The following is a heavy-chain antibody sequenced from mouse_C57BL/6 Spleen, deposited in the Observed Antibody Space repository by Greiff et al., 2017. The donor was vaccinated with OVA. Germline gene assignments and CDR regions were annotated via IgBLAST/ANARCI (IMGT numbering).Heavy chain of an antibody. D-gene: IGHD1-1*01. Sequence: VQLQQPGAELVRPGSSVKLSCKASGYTFTSYWMHWVKQRPIQGLEWIGNIDPSDSETHYNQKFKDKATLTVDKSSSTAYMQLSSLTSEDSAVYYCARQGYYGSSPWFADWGQGTLVTVSA. CDR3: ARQGYYGSSPWFAD. V-gene: IGHV1-52*01. CDR1: GYTFTSYW. J-gene: IGHJ3*01. CDR2: IDPSDSET.